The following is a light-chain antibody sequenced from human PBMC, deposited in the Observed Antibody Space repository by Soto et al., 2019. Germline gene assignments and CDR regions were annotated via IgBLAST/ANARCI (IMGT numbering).Light chain of an antibody. J-gene: IGKJ1*01. Sequence: PPCRASQSVSSSYLAWYQQKPGQAPRLLIYGASSRATGIPDRFSGSGSGTDFAVTLSRLEVSAFPVNRCQQYGSSYWTLGQGTKVDIK. CDR3: QQYGSSYWT. V-gene: IGKV3-20*01. CDR1: QSVSSSY. CDR2: GAS.